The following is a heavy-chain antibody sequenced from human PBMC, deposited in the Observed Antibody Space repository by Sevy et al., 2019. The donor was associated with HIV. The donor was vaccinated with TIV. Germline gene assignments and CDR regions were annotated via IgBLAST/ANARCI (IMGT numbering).Heavy chain of an antibody. CDR1: GFTFSSYG. D-gene: IGHD3-9*01. V-gene: IGHV3-30*18. Sequence: GGSLRLSCAASGFTFSSYGMHWVRQAPGKGLEWVAVISYDGSNKYYADSVKGRFTISRDNSKNTLYLQMNSLRAEDTAVYYCAKAGDQYYDILTDQYYYYGMDVWGQGTTVTVSS. CDR3: AKAGDQYYDILTDQYYYYGMDV. J-gene: IGHJ6*02. CDR2: ISYDGSNK.